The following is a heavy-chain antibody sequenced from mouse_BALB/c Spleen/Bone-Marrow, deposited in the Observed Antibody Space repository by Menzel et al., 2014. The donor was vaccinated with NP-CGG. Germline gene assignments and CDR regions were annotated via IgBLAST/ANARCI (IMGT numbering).Heavy chain of an antibody. J-gene: IGHJ4*01. CDR1: GFTFSSFG. Sequence: EVKLMESGGGLVQPGGSRKLSCAASGFTFSSFGMHWVRQAPEKGLEWVAYISSGSSTIYYADTVKGRFTISRDNPKNALFLQMTRLRSEDTAMYYGARWRDYYAMAYWGQGTSVTVSS. CDR3: ARWRDYYAMAY. CDR2: ISSGSSTI. V-gene: IGHV5-17*02.